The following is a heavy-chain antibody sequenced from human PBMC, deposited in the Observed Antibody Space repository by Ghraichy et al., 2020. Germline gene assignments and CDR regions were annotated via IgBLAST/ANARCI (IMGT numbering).Heavy chain of an antibody. J-gene: IGHJ4*02. CDR1: GFTFSIYR. V-gene: IGHV3-21*01. D-gene: IGHD3-22*01. CDR3: ARLSDSSGYDY. Sequence: GGSLRLSCAASGFTFSIYRMNWVRQAPGKGLEWVSVISNSGSHIFYADSVKGRFTISRDNAKNSLYLQMNSLRADDTALYYCARLSDSSGYDYWGQGTLVTVSS. CDR2: ISNSGSHI.